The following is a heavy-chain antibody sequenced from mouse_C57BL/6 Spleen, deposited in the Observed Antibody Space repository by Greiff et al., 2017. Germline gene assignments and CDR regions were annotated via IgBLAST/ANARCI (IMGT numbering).Heavy chain of an antibody. CDR2: IHPNSGST. CDR1: GYTFTSYW. Sequence: QVQLQQPGAELVKPGASVKLSCKASGYTFTSYWMHWVKQRPGQGLEWIGMIHPNSGSTNYNEKFKSKATLTVDKSSSTAYMQLSSLTSEDSAVXDCARGVYYDYDGAYWGQGTLVTVSA. J-gene: IGHJ3*01. V-gene: IGHV1-64*01. CDR3: ARGVYYDYDGAY. D-gene: IGHD2-4*01.